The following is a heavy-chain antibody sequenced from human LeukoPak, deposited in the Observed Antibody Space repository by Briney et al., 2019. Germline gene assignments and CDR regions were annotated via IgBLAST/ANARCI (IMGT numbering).Heavy chain of an antibody. J-gene: IGHJ4*02. D-gene: IGHD4-23*01. CDR2: IWYDGSNK. CDR1: GFTFSSYG. CDR3: ARRGGGNLPIDY. V-gene: IGHV3-33*01. Sequence: GGSLRLSCAASGFTFSSYGMHWVRQAPGKGLEWVAVIWYDGSNKYYADSVKGRFTISRDNSKNTPYLQMNSLRAEDTAVYYCARRGGGNLPIDYWGQGTLVTVSS.